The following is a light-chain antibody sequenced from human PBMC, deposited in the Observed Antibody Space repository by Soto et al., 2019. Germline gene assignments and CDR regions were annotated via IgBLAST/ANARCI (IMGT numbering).Light chain of an antibody. V-gene: IGLV4-69*01. CDR3: QTWGTGVV. Sequence: QSVLTQSPSASASLGASVKLTCTLSSGHSSYAIALHQQQPEKGPRYLMKLNSDGSHSKGDGIPDRFSGSSSGAERYLTISSLQSEDEADYDCQTWGTGVVFGGGTKVTVL. J-gene: IGLJ2*01. CDR1: SGHSSYA. CDR2: LNSDGSH.